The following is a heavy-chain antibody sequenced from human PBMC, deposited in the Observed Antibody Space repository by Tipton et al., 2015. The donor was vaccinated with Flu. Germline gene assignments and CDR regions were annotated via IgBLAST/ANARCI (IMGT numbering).Heavy chain of an antibody. CDR3: ARKIGDF. CDR1: GFAFRNYW. J-gene: IGHJ4*02. Sequence: SLRLSCATSGFAFRNYWMLWVRQAPGKGLEWVANINQDGNKNYYVDSVKGRFTISRDNAKNSLYLQMNSLRAEDTAVYYCARKIGDFWGQGTLVTVSS. CDR2: INQDGNKN. D-gene: IGHD3-16*01. V-gene: IGHV3-7*01.